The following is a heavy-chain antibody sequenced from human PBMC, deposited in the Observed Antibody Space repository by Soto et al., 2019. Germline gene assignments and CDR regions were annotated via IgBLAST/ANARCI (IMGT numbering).Heavy chain of an antibody. CDR2: ISGSGGST. V-gene: IGHV3-23*01. CDR1: GFTFSSYA. D-gene: IGHD3-22*01. Sequence: GGSLRLSCAASGFTFSSYAMSWVRQAPGKGLEWVSAISGSGGSTYYADSVKGRFTISRDNSKNTLYLQMNSLRAEDTAVYYCAKARRNYYDSSGYDLWGQGTLVTVSS. CDR3: AKARRNYYDSSGYDL. J-gene: IGHJ4*02.